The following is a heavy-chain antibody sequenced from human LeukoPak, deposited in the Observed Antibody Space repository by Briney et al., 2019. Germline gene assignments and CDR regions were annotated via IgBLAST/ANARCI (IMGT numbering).Heavy chain of an antibody. CDR2: ISYDGSNK. CDR3: ARDDSSDQYFQH. Sequence: PGGSLRLSCAASGFTFSSYAMHWVRQAPGKGLEWVAVISYDGSNKYYADSVKGRFTTSRDNSKNTLYLQMNSLRAEDTAVYYCARDDSSDQYFQHWGQGTLVTVSS. CDR1: GFTFSSYA. J-gene: IGHJ1*01. V-gene: IGHV3-30-3*01. D-gene: IGHD3-22*01.